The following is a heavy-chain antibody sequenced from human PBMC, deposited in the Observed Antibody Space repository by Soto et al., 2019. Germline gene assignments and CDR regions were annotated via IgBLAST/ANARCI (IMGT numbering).Heavy chain of an antibody. J-gene: IGHJ4*02. V-gene: IGHV1-18*01. Sequence: GASGKVSCKASGDSFITYGISWVRQAPGQGLEWMGWINPYSGNTNYAQKLQGRVTMTTDTSTSTAYMDLRSLRSDDTAVYYCARNNEYGDFDYWGQGTLVTVSS. CDR3: ARNNEYGDFDY. D-gene: IGHD4-17*01. CDR1: GDSFITYG. CDR2: INPYSGNT.